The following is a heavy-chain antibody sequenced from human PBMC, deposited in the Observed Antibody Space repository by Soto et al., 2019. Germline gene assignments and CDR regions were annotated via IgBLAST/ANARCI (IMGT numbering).Heavy chain of an antibody. CDR3: AGLTCPPDSDFWSGYSCDY. J-gene: IGHJ4*02. CDR1: GFTVSSNY. Sequence: EVQLVESGGGLVQHGGSLRLSCAASGFTVSSNYMSWVRQAPGTGLEWGSGIYSGGRTYYSDSVKGRFTISRDNSKDTLYLQINSLRDEDTAVYYCAGLTCPPDSDFWSGYSCDYWGQGTMVTVSS. CDR2: IYSGGRT. D-gene: IGHD3-3*01. V-gene: IGHV3-66*01.